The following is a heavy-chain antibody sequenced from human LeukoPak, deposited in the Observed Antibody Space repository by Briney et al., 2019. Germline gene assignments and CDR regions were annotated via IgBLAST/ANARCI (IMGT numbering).Heavy chain of an antibody. CDR3: AKDWGFDY. CDR2: ITASGTAM. J-gene: IGHJ4*02. Sequence: GGSLRLSCAASGFTFSSYSMNWVRQAPGKGLEWVSHITASGTAMFYADSVKGRFTISRDNSKNTLYLQMNSLRAEDTAVYYCAKDWGFDYWGQGTLVTVSS. D-gene: IGHD3-16*01. CDR1: GFTFSSYS. V-gene: IGHV3-23*01.